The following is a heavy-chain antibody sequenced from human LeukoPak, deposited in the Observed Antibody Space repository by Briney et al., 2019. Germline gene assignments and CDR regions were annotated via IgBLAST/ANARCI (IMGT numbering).Heavy chain of an antibody. J-gene: IGHJ4*02. CDR3: ASGAVTTHDY. D-gene: IGHD1/OR15-1a*01. CDR2: IYYSGST. CDR1: GGSISSYY. V-gene: IGHV4-59*08. Sequence: MASETLSLTCTVSGGSISSYYWSWIRQPPGKGLEWIGYIYYSGSTNYNPSLKSRVTISVDMSKNQFSLKLSSVTAADTAVYYCASGAVTTHDYWGQGTLVTVSS.